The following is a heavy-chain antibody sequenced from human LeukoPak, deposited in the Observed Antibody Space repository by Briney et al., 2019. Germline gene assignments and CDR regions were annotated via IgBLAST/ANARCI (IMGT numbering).Heavy chain of an antibody. J-gene: IGHJ4*02. V-gene: IGHV3-23*01. CDR2: ISGSGGST. CDR1: GFTFSSYA. Sequence: GGSLRLSCAASGFTFSSYAMSWVRQAPGKGLEWVSAISGSGGSTYYADSVKGRFTISRDNSKNSLYLQMSSLRAEDTAVYYCASEYEQPLDYWGQGALVTVSS. CDR3: ASEYEQPLDY. D-gene: IGHD6-6*01.